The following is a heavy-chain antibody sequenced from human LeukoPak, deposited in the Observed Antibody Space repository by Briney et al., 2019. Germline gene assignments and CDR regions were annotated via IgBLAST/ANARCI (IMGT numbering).Heavy chain of an antibody. D-gene: IGHD6-19*01. J-gene: IGHJ4*02. V-gene: IGHV3-33*01. Sequence: PGVPLTLSCAPSVFTFSSYGMLWVRQAPGKGLECVAVISSDGSNKNYADSVKGRFTISRDSSKNTLYLQMNSLRAEDTAVYYCARGKYSNGWYYFDYWGQGALVTVSS. CDR3: ARGKYSNGWYYFDY. CDR1: VFTFSSYG. CDR2: ISSDGSNK.